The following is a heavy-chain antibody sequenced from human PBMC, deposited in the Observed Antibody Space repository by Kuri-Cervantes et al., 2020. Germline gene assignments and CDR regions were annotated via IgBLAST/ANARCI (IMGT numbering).Heavy chain of an antibody. CDR3: ARSSPVGEGQQWLWVYGMDV. V-gene: IGHV1-69*13. D-gene: IGHD6-19*01. CDR2: IIPIFGTA. Sequence: SVKVSCKASGGTFSSYAISWVRQAPGQGLEWMGGIIPIFGTANYAQKFQGRVTITADESTSTAYMELSSLRSEDTAVYYCARSSPVGEGQQWLWVYGMDVWGQGTTVTVSS. CDR1: GGTFSSYA. J-gene: IGHJ6*02.